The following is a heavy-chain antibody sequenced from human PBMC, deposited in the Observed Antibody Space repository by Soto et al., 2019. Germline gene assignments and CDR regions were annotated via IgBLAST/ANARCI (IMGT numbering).Heavy chain of an antibody. CDR3: ARHNEAAAATY. Sequence: PGESLKISCKASGYSFTSYWIGWVRQIPGKGLEWMGVIYPGDSDTRYSPSFQGQVTISADKSISTAYLQWSSLKASDTAVYFCARHNEAAAATYSGQGTLVTVSS. J-gene: IGHJ4*02. V-gene: IGHV5-51*01. CDR1: GYSFTSYW. CDR2: IYPGDSDT. D-gene: IGHD6-25*01.